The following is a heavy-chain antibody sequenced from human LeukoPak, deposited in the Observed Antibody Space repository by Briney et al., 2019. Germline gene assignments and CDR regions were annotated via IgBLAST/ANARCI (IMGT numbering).Heavy chain of an antibody. CDR2: ISSSSSTI. CDR3: AKDTLRLDP. J-gene: IGHJ5*02. CDR1: GFTFSSYS. V-gene: IGHV3-48*01. Sequence: GGSLRLSCAASGFTFSSYSMNWVRQAPGKGLEWVSYISSSSSTIYYADSVKGRFTISRDNSKNTLYLQMNSLRAEDTAVYYCAKDTLRLDPWGQGTLVTVSS.